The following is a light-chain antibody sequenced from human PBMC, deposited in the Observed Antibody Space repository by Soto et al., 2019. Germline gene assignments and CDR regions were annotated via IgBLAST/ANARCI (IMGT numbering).Light chain of an antibody. CDR1: QSVSSY. J-gene: IGKJ4*01. V-gene: IGKV3-11*01. CDR3: QQRGNWPLT. Sequence: EIVLTQSPATLSLSPGERATLSCRASQSVSSYLAWYQQRPGQPPRLLIYDTSNRATGIPARFSGSGSGTDFTLTISSLEPEDFAVYYCQQRGNWPLTFGGGTKVDIK. CDR2: DTS.